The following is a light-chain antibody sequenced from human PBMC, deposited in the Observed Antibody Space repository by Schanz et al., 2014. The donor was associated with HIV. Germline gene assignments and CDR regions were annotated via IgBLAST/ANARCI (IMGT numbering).Light chain of an antibody. J-gene: IGLJ2*01. CDR3: CSFAGAYYSIR. V-gene: IGLV2-8*01. CDR1: TSDIGNHDF. Sequence: QSALTQPPSASGSPGQSVTISCTGTTSDIGNHDFVSWYQQHPGKAPKLMIYDVTKRPSGVPARFSGSKSGNTASLTVSGLQADDEADYFCCSFAGAYYSIRFGGGTKLTVL. CDR2: DVT.